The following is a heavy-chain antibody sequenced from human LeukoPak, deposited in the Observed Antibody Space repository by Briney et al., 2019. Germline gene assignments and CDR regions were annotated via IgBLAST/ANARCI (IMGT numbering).Heavy chain of an antibody. CDR2: INSDGSST. D-gene: IGHD3-9*01. Sequence: GGSLRLSCAASGSTFSSYWMHWVRQAPGKGLVWVSRINSDGSSTSYADSVKGRFTISRDNAKNTLYLQMNSLRAEDTAVYYCARERAYYDILTGYSNWFDPWGQGTLVTVSS. J-gene: IGHJ5*02. CDR3: ARERAYYDILTGYSNWFDP. CDR1: GSTFSSYW. V-gene: IGHV3-74*01.